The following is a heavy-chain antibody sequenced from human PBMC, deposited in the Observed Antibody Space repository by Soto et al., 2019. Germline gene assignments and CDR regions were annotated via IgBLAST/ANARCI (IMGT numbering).Heavy chain of an antibody. CDR2: ISPANGDK. Sequence: QVELMQSGPEVKRPGTSVKVSCKASGYTFITSGINWVRQTPGQALEWVGWISPANGDKKYAQKFEDRVSLAYETSTDTVYVELTNLRSDDTAVYFCARGRYFATTHRQWWYFDFWGRGTPVTVSS. V-gene: IGHV1-18*01. CDR1: GYTFITSG. J-gene: IGHJ2*01. D-gene: IGHD1-1*01. CDR3: ARGRYFATTHRQWWYFDF.